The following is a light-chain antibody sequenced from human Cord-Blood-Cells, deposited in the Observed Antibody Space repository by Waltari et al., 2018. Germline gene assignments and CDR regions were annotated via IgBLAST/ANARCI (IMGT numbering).Light chain of an antibody. V-gene: IGKV3-11*01. CDR3: QQLSNWPPLT. CDR2: DAS. CDR1: QSVTRY. J-gene: IGKJ4*01. Sequence: EIVLTQSPYTLPLSPGEKATLSSRASQSVTRYLAWYKPEPGQAHRLLIYDASHPATGIPARFSGSVSGTDCTLTISSLEPEAFAGYAGQQLSNWPPLTPGGGTKVEIE.